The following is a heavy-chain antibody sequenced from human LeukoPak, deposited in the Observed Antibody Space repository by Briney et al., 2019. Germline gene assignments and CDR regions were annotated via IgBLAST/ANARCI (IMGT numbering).Heavy chain of an antibody. D-gene: IGHD6-19*01. CDR2: IHYSGST. CDR3: ARSSGFFPFDQ. V-gene: IGHV4-39*01. J-gene: IGHJ4*02. Sequence: SETLSLTCTASGGPISSSSYFWGWIRQPPGKGLEWIGTIHYSGSTYYNPSLKRRVTISVDTSKNQFSLRLTSVTAADTAVFYCARSSGFFPFDQWGQGTLVAVSS. CDR1: GGPISSSSYF.